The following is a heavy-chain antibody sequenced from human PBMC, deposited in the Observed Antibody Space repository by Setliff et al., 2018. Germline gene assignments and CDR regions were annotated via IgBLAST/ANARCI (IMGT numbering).Heavy chain of an antibody. CDR1: GGSISSGSYY. J-gene: IGHJ4*02. V-gene: IGHV4-61*02. Sequence: SETLSLTCTVSGGSISSGSYYWSWIRQPAGKGLEWIGRIYSSGSTDYNRSLKSRLTISVDTSKNQFSLRLSSVTAADTAVYYCARDLRYCSGGTCYSAFDFWGQGTLVT. D-gene: IGHD2-15*01. CDR3: ARDLRYCSGGTCYSAFDF. CDR2: IYSSGST.